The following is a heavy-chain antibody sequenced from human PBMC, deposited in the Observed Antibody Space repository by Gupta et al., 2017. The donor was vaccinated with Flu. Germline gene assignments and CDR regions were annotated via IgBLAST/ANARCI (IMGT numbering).Heavy chain of an antibody. CDR1: GFPFSSYS. Sequence: EVQLVESGGGLVTPGGSLRLSCASSGFPFSSYSMNWSRQAPGKGLEWVSSISSRSSYIYYADSVKGRFTISRDNAKNSLYLQMNSLRAADTAVYYCARDSSGSYYYWGQGTLVTVSS. CDR3: ARDSSGSYYY. J-gene: IGHJ4*02. CDR2: ISSRSSYI. V-gene: IGHV3-21*01. D-gene: IGHD1-26*01.